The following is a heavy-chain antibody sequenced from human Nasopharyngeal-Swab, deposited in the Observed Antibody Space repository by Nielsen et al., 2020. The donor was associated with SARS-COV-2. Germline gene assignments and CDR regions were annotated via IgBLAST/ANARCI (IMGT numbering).Heavy chain of an antibody. V-gene: IGHV5-10-1*01. Sequence: GESLKISCKGSGHRFTSYWISWVRQMPGKGLEWMGRIDPGDSYTNYSPSFQGHVTISADKSISTAYLQWSSLKASDTAMYYCAIPTVTTDYWGQGTLVTVSS. CDR3: AIPTVTTDY. J-gene: IGHJ4*02. D-gene: IGHD4-17*01. CDR1: GHRFTSYW. CDR2: IDPGDSYT.